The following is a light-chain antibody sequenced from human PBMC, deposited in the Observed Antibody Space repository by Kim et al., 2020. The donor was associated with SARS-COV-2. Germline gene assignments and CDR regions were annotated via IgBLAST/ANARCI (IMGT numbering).Light chain of an antibody. CDR2: QDS. V-gene: IGLV3-1*01. Sequence: VSPEQTASMTCSGDKLGDKYASWYQQKAGQTHVLVIYQDSKRPSGIPERFTGSNSGNTATLTISGTQAMDEADYYCQAWDSSTYVFGTGTKVTVL. J-gene: IGLJ1*01. CDR1: KLGDKY. CDR3: QAWDSSTYV.